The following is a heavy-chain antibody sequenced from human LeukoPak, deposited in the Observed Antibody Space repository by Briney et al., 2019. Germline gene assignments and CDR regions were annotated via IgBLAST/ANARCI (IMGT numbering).Heavy chain of an antibody. V-gene: IGHV3-23*01. Sequence: GGSLRLSCAASGFTFSNYAMSWVRQAPGKGLEWVSTISGTVGTTYYADSVKGRFTISRDNSKNTLYLQMNSPRAEDTAVYYCAKGFYYGSGSYRYFDYWGQGTLVTVSS. D-gene: IGHD3-10*01. CDR2: ISGTVGTT. CDR1: GFTFSNYA. CDR3: AKGFYYGSGSYRYFDY. J-gene: IGHJ4*02.